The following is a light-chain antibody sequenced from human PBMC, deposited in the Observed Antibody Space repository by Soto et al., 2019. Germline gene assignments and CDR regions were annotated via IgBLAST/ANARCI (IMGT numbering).Light chain of an antibody. CDR3: QQYGSSPRT. V-gene: IGKV3-20*01. CDR1: QSVNSGY. J-gene: IGKJ1*01. CDR2: DTS. Sequence: ELVLTHSPGTLSLYPGERATLSCRASQSVNSGYLAWYQHTPGQAPRLLIYDTSTRATGIPDRFSGSGSGTDFTLTISRLEPEDFAVFYCQQYGSSPRTFGQGTKV.